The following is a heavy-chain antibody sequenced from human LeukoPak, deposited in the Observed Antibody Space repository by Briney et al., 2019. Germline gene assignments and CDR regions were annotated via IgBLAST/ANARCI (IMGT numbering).Heavy chain of an antibody. CDR2: IYYSGST. V-gene: IGHV4-59*08. J-gene: IGHJ4*02. CDR3: ARHGAGYSSGWSDY. D-gene: IGHD6-19*01. CDR1: GGSISSYY. Sequence: PPETLSLTCTVSGGSISSYYWSWIRQPPGKGLEWIGYIYYSGSTNYNPSLKSRVTISVDTSKNQFSLKLSSVTAADTAVYYCARHGAGYSSGWSDYWGQGTLVTVSS.